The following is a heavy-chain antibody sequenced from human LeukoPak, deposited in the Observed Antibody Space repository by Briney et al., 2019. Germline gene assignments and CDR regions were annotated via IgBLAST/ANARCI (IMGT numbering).Heavy chain of an antibody. CDR3: ARSDRGGYYFDY. J-gene: IGHJ4*02. CDR2: IYHSGST. Sequence: SETLSLTCTVSGYSISSGYYWGWIRQPPGKGLEWIGSIYHSGSTYYNPSLKSRVTISVDTSKNQFSLKLSSVTAADTAVYYCARSDRGGYYFDYWGQGTLVTVSS. D-gene: IGHD5-12*01. CDR1: GYSISSGYY. V-gene: IGHV4-38-2*02.